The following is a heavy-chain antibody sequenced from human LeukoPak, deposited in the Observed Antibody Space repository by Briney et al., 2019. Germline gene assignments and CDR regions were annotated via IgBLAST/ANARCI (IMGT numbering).Heavy chain of an antibody. J-gene: IGHJ6*01. D-gene: IGHD2-2*01. CDR2: IYYSGST. CDR3: ARGHIVVVPAAMRDYYYGMDV. Sequence: SETLSLTCPVSGGSISSYYWSWIRQPPGKGLEWIGYIYYSGSTNYNPSLKSRVTISVDTSKNQFSLKLSSVTAADTAVYYCARGHIVVVPAAMRDYYYGMDVWGQGSTVTVSS. V-gene: IGHV4-59*01. CDR1: GGSISSYY.